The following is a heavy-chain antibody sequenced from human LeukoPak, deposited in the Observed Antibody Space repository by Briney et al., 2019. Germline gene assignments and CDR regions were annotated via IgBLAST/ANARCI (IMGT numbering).Heavy chain of an antibody. CDR3: TTHGGYSSSPWTGAY. Sequence: GGSLRLSCDASGFKFNNHWMSWIRQAPEKGLEWVGRIKSKIDAATTDYVAPVKGRFTISRDDSKHTLYLQMNSLKVEDTAVYYCTTHGGYSSSPWTGAYWGQGTLVTVS. CDR1: GFKFNNHW. D-gene: IGHD6-6*01. V-gene: IGHV3-15*01. CDR2: IKSKIDAATT. J-gene: IGHJ4*02.